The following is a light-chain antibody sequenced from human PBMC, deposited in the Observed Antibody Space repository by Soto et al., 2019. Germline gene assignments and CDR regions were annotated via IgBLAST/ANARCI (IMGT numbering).Light chain of an antibody. CDR1: QSVSSSY. Sequence: VLTQSPATLSVSQGERATLSCRASQSVSSSYLAWYQQKPGQAPRLLIYGASSRATGIPDRFSGSGSGTDFTLTISRLEPEDFAVYYCQQYGSSPPYTFGPGTKVDIK. CDR3: QQYGSSPPYT. V-gene: IGKV3-20*01. CDR2: GAS. J-gene: IGKJ3*01.